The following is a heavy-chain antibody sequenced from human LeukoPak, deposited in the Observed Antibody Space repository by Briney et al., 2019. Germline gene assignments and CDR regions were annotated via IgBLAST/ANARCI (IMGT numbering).Heavy chain of an antibody. J-gene: IGHJ3*02. CDR3: ASPGHTPPGAFDI. CDR2: IYHSGSI. D-gene: IGHD2-15*01. CDR1: GGSISSSNC. Sequence: SGTLSLTCAVSGGSISSSNCWSWVRQPPGKGLEWIGEIYHSGSINYNPSLKSRVTISVDKSKNQFSLNLSSVTAADTAMYYCASPGHTPPGAFDIWGQGTMVTVSS. V-gene: IGHV4-4*02.